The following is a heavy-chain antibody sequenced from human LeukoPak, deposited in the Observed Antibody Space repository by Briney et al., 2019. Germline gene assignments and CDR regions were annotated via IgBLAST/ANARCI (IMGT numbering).Heavy chain of an antibody. V-gene: IGHV1-18*01. CDR1: GYTFTKNA. CDR2: VSTYNGDT. D-gene: IGHD4-23*01. Sequence: GASVKVSCKASGYTFTKNAMNWVRQAPGQGLEWMGWVSTYNGDTKYAQNFQDRVTMTRDTSTTTVYMELRGLRSDDTAAYYCARDGGAPGPIYGDYWGQGTPVTVSS. CDR3: ARDGGAPGPIYGDY. J-gene: IGHJ4*02.